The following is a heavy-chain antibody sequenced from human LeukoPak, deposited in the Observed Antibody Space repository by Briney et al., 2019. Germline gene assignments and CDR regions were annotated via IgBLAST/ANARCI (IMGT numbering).Heavy chain of an antibody. J-gene: IGHJ6*03. Sequence: SETLSLTCTVSGGSISDYYWSWIRQPPGRGLEWIGYIYVTGTRYNPYLQSRVTISVDRSRNQFFLKMTSVTAADTAVYYCARHIGGGIEDMDVWGRGTKVTVSS. CDR2: IYVTGT. CDR3: ARHIGGGIEDMDV. V-gene: IGHV4-59*08. CDR1: GGSISDYY. D-gene: IGHD3-16*02.